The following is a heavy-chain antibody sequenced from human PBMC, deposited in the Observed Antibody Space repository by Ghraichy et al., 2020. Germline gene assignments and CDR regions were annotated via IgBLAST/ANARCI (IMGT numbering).Heavy chain of an antibody. CDR3: AHNGGYCRGGSCLGMDV. V-gene: IGHV1-46*01. J-gene: IGHJ6*02. D-gene: IGHD2-15*01. CDR1: GYNFISYY. Sequence: ASVKVSCKASGYNFISYYMHSVREAPGQGLEWMGLINVSGGGTTYAQKFQGRVTMTSDTSTSTVYMQLSSLRSEDTAVYYCAHNGGYCRGGSCLGMDVWGQGTTVIVSS. CDR2: INVSGGGT.